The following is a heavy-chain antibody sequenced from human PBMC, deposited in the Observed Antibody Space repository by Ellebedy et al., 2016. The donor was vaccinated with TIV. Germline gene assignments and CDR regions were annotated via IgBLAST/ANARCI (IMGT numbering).Heavy chain of an antibody. CDR3: ARELPGDPIDY. J-gene: IGHJ4*02. D-gene: IGHD2-21*02. Sequence: GGSLRLSXAASGFTVSSNYMSWVRQAPGKGLEWVSVIYSGGSTYYADSVKGRFTISRDNSKNTLYLQMNSLRAEDTAVYYCARELPGDPIDYWGQGTLVTVSS. V-gene: IGHV3-66*01. CDR2: IYSGGST. CDR1: GFTVSSNY.